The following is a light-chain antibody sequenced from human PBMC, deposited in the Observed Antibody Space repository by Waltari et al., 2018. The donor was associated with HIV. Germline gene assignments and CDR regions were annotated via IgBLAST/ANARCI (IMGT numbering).Light chain of an antibody. Sequence: SYALTQPPSVSMSPGQTARTPCSGDALPTKYAFWYQQKSGQAPVLVIYEDSKRPYGIPERFYGSSSGTMATLTSSGAQVEDEADYDCYSTDSSGNQLFGGGTKLSV. CDR1: ALPTKY. CDR3: YSTDSSGNQL. V-gene: IGLV3-10*01. CDR2: EDS. J-gene: IGLJ2*01.